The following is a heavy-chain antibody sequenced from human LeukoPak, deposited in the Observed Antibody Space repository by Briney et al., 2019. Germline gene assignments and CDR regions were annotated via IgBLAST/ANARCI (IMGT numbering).Heavy chain of an antibody. CDR2: ISYDGSNK. CDR3: AKFWSGYSPFYYYYMDV. V-gene: IGHV3-30*18. J-gene: IGHJ6*03. CDR1: GFTFSSYG. Sequence: GGSLRLSCAASGFTFSSYGMHWVRQAPGKGLEWVAVISYDGSNKYYADSVKGRFTISRDNSKNTLYLQMNSLRAEDTAVYYCAKFWSGYSPFYYYYMDVWGKGTTVTVSS. D-gene: IGHD3-3*01.